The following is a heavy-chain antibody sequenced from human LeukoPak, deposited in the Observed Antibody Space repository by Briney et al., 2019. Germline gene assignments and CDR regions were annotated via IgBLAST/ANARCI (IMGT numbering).Heavy chain of an antibody. CDR2: IIPIFGTA. J-gene: IGHJ5*02. CDR3: AVGNFTYYYDSSGYYRFDP. V-gene: IGHV1-69*05. D-gene: IGHD3-22*01. Sequence: ASVKVSCKASGGTFSSYAISWVRQAPGQGLEWMGRIIPIFGTANYAQKFQGRVTITTDESTSTAYMELSSLRSEDTAVYYCAVGNFTYYYDSSGYYRFDPWGQGTLVTVSS. CDR1: GGTFSSYA.